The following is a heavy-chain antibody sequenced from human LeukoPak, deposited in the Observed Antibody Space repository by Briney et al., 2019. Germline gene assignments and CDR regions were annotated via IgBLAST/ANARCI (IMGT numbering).Heavy chain of an antibody. Sequence: PSETLSLTCTVSGGSISSYYWSWLRQPPGKGLEWIGYIYYSGSTNYNPSLKSRVTISVDTSKNQFSLKLSSVTAADTAVYYCARHEYSSGVIDYWGQGTLVTVSS. CDR3: ARHEYSSGVIDY. CDR1: GGSISSYY. CDR2: IYYSGST. D-gene: IGHD6-19*01. V-gene: IGHV4-59*08. J-gene: IGHJ4*02.